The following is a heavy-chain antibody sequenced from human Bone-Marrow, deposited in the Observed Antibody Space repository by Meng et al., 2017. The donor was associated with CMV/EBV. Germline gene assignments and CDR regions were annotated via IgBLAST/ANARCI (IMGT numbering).Heavy chain of an antibody. Sequence: GSLRLSCTVSGGSISSSSYYWGWIRQPPGKGLEWIGEINHSGSTNYNPSLKSRVTISVDTSKNQFSLKLSSVTAADTAVYYCARGLAAPGYWGQGTLVTVSS. CDR2: INHSGST. J-gene: IGHJ4*02. V-gene: IGHV4-39*07. CDR1: GGSISSSSYY. CDR3: ARGLAAPGY. D-gene: IGHD6-13*01.